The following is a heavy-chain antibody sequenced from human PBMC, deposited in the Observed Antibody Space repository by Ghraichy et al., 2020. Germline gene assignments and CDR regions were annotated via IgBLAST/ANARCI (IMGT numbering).Heavy chain of an antibody. J-gene: IGHJ4*02. CDR2: ISYDGSNK. CDR1: GFTFTSYA. CDR3: ARAHTTYCSSGSCYPEY. V-gene: IGHV3-30-3*01. D-gene: IGHD2-15*01. Sequence: GGSLRLSCAASGFTFTSYAMDWVRQAPGKGLEWVALISYDGSNKYYADSVKGRFTISRDNSKNTLYLQMNSLRAEDTAVYYCARAHTTYCSSGSCYPEYWGQGTLVTVSS.